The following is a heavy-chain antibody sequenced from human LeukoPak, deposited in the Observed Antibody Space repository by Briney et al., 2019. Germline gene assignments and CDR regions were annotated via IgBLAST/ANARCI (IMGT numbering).Heavy chain of an antibody. Sequence: SETLSLTCTVSGYSISSGYYWGWIRQPPGKGLEWIGSIYHSGSTYYNPSLKSRVTISVDTSKNQFSLKLSSVTAADTAVYYCARGPIGWYRSWFDPWGQGTLVTVSS. D-gene: IGHD6-19*01. CDR3: ARGPIGWYRSWFDP. CDR1: GYSISSGYY. CDR2: IYHSGST. V-gene: IGHV4-38-2*02. J-gene: IGHJ5*02.